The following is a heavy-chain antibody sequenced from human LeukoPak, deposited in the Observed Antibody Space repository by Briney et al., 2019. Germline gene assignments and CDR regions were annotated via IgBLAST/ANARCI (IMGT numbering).Heavy chain of an antibody. D-gene: IGHD2/OR15-2a*01. CDR1: GLPFCAYT. V-gene: IGHV3-21*05. J-gene: IGHJ4*02. CDR3: ASGPYCQNSVCADFDN. Sequence: GGSLRVSSTASGLPFCAYTMIWVRQGPGQGLEWRSNISSSSVYIYYTDPVRGRFTVYRDISKNSVFLQMNSLSAEDTAVYDCASGPYCQNSVCADFDNGGQGTRVTVSS. CDR2: ISSSSVYI.